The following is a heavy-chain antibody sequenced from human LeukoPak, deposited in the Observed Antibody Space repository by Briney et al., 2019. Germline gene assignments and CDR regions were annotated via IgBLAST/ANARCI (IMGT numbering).Heavy chain of an antibody. CDR2: IWYDGTTT. CDR3: AKDTLAYYFDY. CDR1: GFTFSSFG. J-gene: IGHJ4*02. Sequence: HSGGSLRLSCEASGFTFSSFGMHWVRQTPGKGLEWVATIWYDGTTTYYADSVKGRFTISRDDSENTVYLQMNSLRAEDTATYYCAKDTLAYYFDYWGQGTLVTVSS. V-gene: IGHV3-33*06.